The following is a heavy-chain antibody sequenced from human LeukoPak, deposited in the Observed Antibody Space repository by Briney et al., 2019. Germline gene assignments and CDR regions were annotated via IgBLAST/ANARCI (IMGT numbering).Heavy chain of an antibody. Sequence: GGSLRLSCAASGFTFSSYAMSWVRQAPGKGLEWVSSIDSSGGYMFYADSVKGRFIISRDNAKDSLYLQMNSLRVEYTAVYYCLRGDLRDYWGQGTLVTVSS. CDR2: IDSSGGYM. D-gene: IGHD5/OR15-5a*01. J-gene: IGHJ4*02. V-gene: IGHV3-21*06. CDR3: LRGDLRDY. CDR1: GFTFSSYA.